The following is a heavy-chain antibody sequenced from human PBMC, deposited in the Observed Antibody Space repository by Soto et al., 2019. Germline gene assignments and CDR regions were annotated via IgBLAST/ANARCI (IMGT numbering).Heavy chain of an antibody. V-gene: IGHV4-28*03. CDR1: GYSISSSNW. CDR2: IYYSGST. J-gene: IGHJ4*02. CDR3: ARDKITGLFDY. Sequence: SETLSLTCAVSGYSISSSNWWGWIRQPPGKGLEWIGYIYYSGSTNYNPSLKSRVTISVDTSKNQFSLKLTSVTAADTAVYYCARDKITGLFDYWGQGTLVTVSS. D-gene: IGHD2-8*02.